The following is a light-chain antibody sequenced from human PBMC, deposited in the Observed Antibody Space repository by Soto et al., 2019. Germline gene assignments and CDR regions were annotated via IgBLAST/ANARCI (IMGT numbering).Light chain of an antibody. Sequence: QSALTQPASVSGSPGQSITISCTGTGSHVGGFNFVSWYQHHPGKAPKLMIYRVSNRPSGVSNRFSGSKSGNTASLTISGLQAEDEADYYCSSYTSTITLVVFGGGTKLTVL. V-gene: IGLV2-14*03. CDR2: RVS. J-gene: IGLJ2*01. CDR3: SSYTSTITLVV. CDR1: GSHVGGFNF.